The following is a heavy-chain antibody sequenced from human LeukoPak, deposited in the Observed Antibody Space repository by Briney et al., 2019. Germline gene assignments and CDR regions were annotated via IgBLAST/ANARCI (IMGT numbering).Heavy chain of an antibody. J-gene: IGHJ4*02. V-gene: IGHV4-4*02. Sequence: SKTLSLTCAVSGDSITSHNWWSWVRQSPGKGLEWIGEIYHSGTTNYSPSLKSRVTISVDKSKNQLSLRLTSVTAADTAVYFCASCLFDYYYFDQWGQGTLVTVSS. CDR3: ASCLFDYYYFDQ. D-gene: IGHD3-10*01. CDR1: GDSITSHNW. CDR2: IYHSGTT.